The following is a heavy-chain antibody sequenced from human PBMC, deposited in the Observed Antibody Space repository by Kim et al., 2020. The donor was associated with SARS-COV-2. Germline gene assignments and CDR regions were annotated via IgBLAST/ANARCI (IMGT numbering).Heavy chain of an antibody. CDR3: ARDSASYYYYGMDV. J-gene: IGHJ6*02. V-gene: IGHV7-4-1*02. Sequence: QGFTGRFVLSLDTSVSTAYLQISSLKAEDTAVYYCARDSASYYYYGMDVWGQGTTVTVSS.